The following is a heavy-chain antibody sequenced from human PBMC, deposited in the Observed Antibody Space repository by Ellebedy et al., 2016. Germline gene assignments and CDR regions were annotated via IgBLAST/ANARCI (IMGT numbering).Heavy chain of an antibody. J-gene: IGHJ4*02. D-gene: IGHD3-16*01. CDR2: IATDRHNA. CDR3: ARRGGTDYGDY. CDR1: GYTFTGYG. V-gene: IGHV1-18*04. Sequence: ASVKVSXXTSGYTFTGYGISRVRQAPGQGLEWMGWIATDRHNAEYPQKFQGRVTLTTDTSTRTAYMEMRRLRSDDTAIYYCARRGGTDYGDYWGQGTLVTVSS.